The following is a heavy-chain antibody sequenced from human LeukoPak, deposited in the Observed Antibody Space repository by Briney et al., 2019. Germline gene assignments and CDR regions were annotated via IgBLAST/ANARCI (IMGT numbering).Heavy chain of an antibody. CDR3: ARGLNLRYFDWLSHYYYYMDV. CDR1: GYSIISDYF. CDR2: IYHSGST. Sequence: PSETLSLTCTVSGYSIISDYFWGWIRQPPGKGLEWIGTIYHSGSTYYSPSLKSRVTVSVDTSKNEFSLKLSSVTAADTAVYYCARGLNLRYFDWLSHYYYYMDVWGKGTTVTVSS. V-gene: IGHV4-38-2*02. J-gene: IGHJ6*03. D-gene: IGHD3-9*01.